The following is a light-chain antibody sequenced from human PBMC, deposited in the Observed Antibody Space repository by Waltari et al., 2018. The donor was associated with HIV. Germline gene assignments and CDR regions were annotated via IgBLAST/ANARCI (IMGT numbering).Light chain of an antibody. J-gene: IGLJ2*01. Sequence: QSVLTQPPSVSAAPGQKVTISCSGSSSNIGNHYVSWYQHFPGAAPKLLIYDNDNRPSEIPDRFSGSKSGTSATLGITGLQTGDEAHYYCGTWDSSLTAVDFGGGTKLTVL. V-gene: IGLV1-51*01. CDR2: DND. CDR3: GTWDSSLTAVD. CDR1: SSNIGNHY.